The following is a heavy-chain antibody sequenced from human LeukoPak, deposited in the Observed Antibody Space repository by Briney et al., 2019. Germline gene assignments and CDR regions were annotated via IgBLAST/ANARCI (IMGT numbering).Heavy chain of an antibody. CDR2: IYSGDST. CDR3: AKVKVYSGSLPFDY. Sequence: PGGSLRLSCAASGFTVSSDYMSWVRQAPGKGLEWVSVIYSGDSTYYADSVKGRFTISRDNSKNTLYLQMNSLRAEDTAVYYCAKVKVYSGSLPFDYWGQGTLVTVSS. D-gene: IGHD1-26*01. CDR1: GFTVSSDY. J-gene: IGHJ4*02. V-gene: IGHV3-66*01.